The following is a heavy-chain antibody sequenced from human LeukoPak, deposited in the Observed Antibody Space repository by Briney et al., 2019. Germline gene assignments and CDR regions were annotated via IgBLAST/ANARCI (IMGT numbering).Heavy chain of an antibody. J-gene: IGHJ5*02. CDR3: ARAWVYCSSTSSYTESLVSWFDP. D-gene: IGHD2-2*02. CDR2: IYTSGST. Sequence: PSETLSLTCTVSGGSISSYYWSWIRQPAGKGLEWIGRIYTSGSTNYNPSLKSRVTMSVDTSKNQFSLKLSSVTAADTAVYYCARAWVYCSSTSSYTESLVSWFDPWGQGTLVTVSS. V-gene: IGHV4-4*07. CDR1: GGSISSYY.